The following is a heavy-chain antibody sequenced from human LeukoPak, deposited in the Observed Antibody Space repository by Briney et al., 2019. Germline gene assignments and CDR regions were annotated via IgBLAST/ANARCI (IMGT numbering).Heavy chain of an antibody. D-gene: IGHD4-17*01. J-gene: IGHJ5*02. CDR2: INPSGGST. V-gene: IGHV1-46*01. Sequence: GASVKVSCKASGYTFTSYYMHWVRQAPGQGLEWMGIINPSGGSTSYAEKFQGRVTMARDTSTSTVYMELSSLRSEDTAVYYCARVRSTKDWFDPWGQGTLVTVSS. CDR1: GYTFTSYY. CDR3: ARVRSTKDWFDP.